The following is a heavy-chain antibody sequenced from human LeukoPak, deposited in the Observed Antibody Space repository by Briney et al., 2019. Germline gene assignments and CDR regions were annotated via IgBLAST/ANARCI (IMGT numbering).Heavy chain of an antibody. D-gene: IGHD1-1*01. V-gene: IGHV3-49*03. J-gene: IGHJ4*02. CDR2: IRNKAYGETA. Sequence: GGSLRLSCPASGLTFGDFARSWIRKAPGKGLEWVVFIRNKAYGETADYAASVKGRFTISRDDSKAIAYLQMNSLKTEHTAVYHCTRDRGAYNLYDYWGQGTLVTVSS. CDR1: GLTFGDFA. CDR3: TRDRGAYNLYDY.